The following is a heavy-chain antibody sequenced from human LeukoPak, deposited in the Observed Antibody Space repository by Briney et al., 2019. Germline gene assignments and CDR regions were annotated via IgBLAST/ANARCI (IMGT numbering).Heavy chain of an antibody. Sequence: ASVKVSCKASGYTFTGYYMHWVRQAPGQGLEWMGWINPNSGGTNYAQRFQGRVTMTRDTSISTAYMELSRLRSDDTAVYYCASSITMIVVVTPAPNFDYRGQGTLVTVSS. D-gene: IGHD3-22*01. CDR2: INPNSGGT. CDR1: GYTFTGYY. J-gene: IGHJ4*02. CDR3: ASSITMIVVVTPAPNFDY. V-gene: IGHV1-2*02.